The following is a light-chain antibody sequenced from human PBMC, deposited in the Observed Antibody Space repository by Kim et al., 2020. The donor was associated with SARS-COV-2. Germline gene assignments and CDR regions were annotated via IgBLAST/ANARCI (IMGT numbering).Light chain of an antibody. V-gene: IGLV1-44*01. Sequence: GQRVTIDFSGTSPNTNRKPVSWYQQFPGTAPKVLIYTNNQRPSGVPARFSGSKSGTSASLASSGLQSEDGADYYCAAWDDSLTGWVFGGGTQLTVL. CDR2: TNN. CDR1: SPNTNRKP. CDR3: AAWDDSLTGWV. J-gene: IGLJ3*02.